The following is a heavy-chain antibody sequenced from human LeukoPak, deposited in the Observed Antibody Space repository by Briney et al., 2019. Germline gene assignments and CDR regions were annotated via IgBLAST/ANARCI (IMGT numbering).Heavy chain of an antibody. CDR3: AKVSSYDFWTGYYYMDV. Sequence: PGGSLRLSCAASGFTFSSYAMSWVRQAPGKGLEWVSAISGSGGSTYYADSVKGRFTISRDNSKNTLYLQMNSLRAEDTAVYYCAKVSSYDFWTGYYYMDVWGKGTTVTVSS. J-gene: IGHJ6*03. CDR2: ISGSGGST. D-gene: IGHD3-3*01. V-gene: IGHV3-23*01. CDR1: GFTFSSYA.